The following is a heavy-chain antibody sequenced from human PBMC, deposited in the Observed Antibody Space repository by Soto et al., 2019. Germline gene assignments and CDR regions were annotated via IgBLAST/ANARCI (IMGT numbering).Heavy chain of an antibody. Sequence: EVQLVESGGGLVQPGRSLRLSCAASGFTFSSYCMHWVRQAPGKGLVWVSRINSDGSSTSYADSVKGRFTISRDNAKNTLYLLMNSLRAEDTAVYFCARDYGDYPPADYWGQGTLVTVSS. CDR3: ARDYGDYPPADY. J-gene: IGHJ4*02. CDR2: INSDGSST. V-gene: IGHV3-74*01. CDR1: GFTFSSYC. D-gene: IGHD4-17*01.